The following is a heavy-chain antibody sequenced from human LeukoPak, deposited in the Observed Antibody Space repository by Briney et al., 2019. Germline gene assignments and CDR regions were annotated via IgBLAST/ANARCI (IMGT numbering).Heavy chain of an antibody. CDR1: GYTFTSYG. Sequence: GASVKVSCKASGYTFTSYGISWVRQAPGQGLEWMGWISAYNGNTNYAQKLQGRVTMTTDTSTSTAYMELRSLRSDDTAVYYCARDLRTAAAGIASLPEGYWGQGTLVTVSS. V-gene: IGHV1-18*01. D-gene: IGHD6-13*01. CDR2: ISAYNGNT. J-gene: IGHJ4*02. CDR3: ARDLRTAAAGIASLPEGY.